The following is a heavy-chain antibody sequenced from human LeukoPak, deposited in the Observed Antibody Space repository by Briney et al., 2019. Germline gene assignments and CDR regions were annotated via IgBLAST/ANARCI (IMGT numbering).Heavy chain of an antibody. CDR1: GFTFSSYA. D-gene: IGHD5-18*01. V-gene: IGHV3-23*01. CDR3: AKDYGSGYSYGTDYYYYYMDV. Sequence: GGSLRLSCAASGFTFSSYAMSWVRQAPGKGLEWVSAISGSGGSTYYANSVKGRFTISRDNSKNTLYLQMNSLRAEDTAVYYCAKDYGSGYSYGTDYYYYYMDVWGKGTTVTVSS. J-gene: IGHJ6*03. CDR2: ISGSGGST.